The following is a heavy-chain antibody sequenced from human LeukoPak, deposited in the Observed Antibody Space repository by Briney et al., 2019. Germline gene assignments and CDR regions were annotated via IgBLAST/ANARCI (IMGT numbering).Heavy chain of an antibody. D-gene: IGHD1-26*01. J-gene: IGHJ4*02. CDR1: VFTLSNYW. CDR2: IKQDGSEK. Sequence: GGSLRLSCAASVFTLSNYWMNCVRDAPGKGLEWVANIKQDGSEKYYVDSVKGRFNISRDNAKNSLYLQMNSLRAEDTAVYYCGRGYLIDYWGQGTLVTVSS. V-gene: IGHV3-7*04. CDR3: GRGYLIDY.